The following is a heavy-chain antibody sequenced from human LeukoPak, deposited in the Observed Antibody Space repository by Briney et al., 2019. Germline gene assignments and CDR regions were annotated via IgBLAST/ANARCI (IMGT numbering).Heavy chain of an antibody. V-gene: IGHV1-18*04. CDR2: VCAYSGNT. CDR1: GYTFTSYG. Sequence: ASVKVSCKASGYTFTSYGISWMRQAPGQGLEWVGWVCAYSGNTNYAQKHQGRVTMTTDTSTSTAYMELRSLRSDDAAVYYCARVLTGYYNPYYYYYGMDVWGKGTTVTVSS. J-gene: IGHJ6*04. CDR3: ARVLTGYYNPYYYYYGMDV. D-gene: IGHD3-9*01.